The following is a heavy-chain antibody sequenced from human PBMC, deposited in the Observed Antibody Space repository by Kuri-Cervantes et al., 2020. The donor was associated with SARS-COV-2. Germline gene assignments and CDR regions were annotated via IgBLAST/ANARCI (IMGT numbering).Heavy chain of an antibody. D-gene: IGHD1-26*01. J-gene: IGHJ4*02. V-gene: IGHV1-18*04. CDR3: ARVKAVVGATELRHDRLGLDY. Sequence: ASVKVSCKASGYIFNSFGITWVRQAPGQGLEWMGWISTYNGDTEYAQKFQGRVTMTTDTLRTTAFMELRSLRSGDTAVYYCARVKAVVGATELRHDRLGLDYWGQGTLVTVSS. CDR1: GYIFNSFG. CDR2: ISTYNGDT.